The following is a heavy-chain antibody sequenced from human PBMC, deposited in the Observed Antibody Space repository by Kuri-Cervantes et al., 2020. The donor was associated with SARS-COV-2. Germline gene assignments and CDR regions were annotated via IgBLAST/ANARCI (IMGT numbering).Heavy chain of an antibody. Sequence: GESLKISCAASGFPFSGSAMHWVRQASGKGLEWVGRIRGKANNYATAYAASVKGRYTIARDDSKNMAYLQMNSLKTEDTAVYYCTTLIDYWGQGALVTVSS. CDR2: IRGKANNYAT. V-gene: IGHV3-73*01. CDR3: TTLIDY. J-gene: IGHJ4*02. CDR1: GFPFSGSA.